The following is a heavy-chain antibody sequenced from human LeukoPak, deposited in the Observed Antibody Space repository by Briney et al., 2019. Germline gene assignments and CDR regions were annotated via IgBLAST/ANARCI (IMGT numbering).Heavy chain of an antibody. CDR2: VRSSGGGT. V-gene: IGHV3-23*01. CDR1: GFTFRNYA. CDR3: AKEFDSSGFFDC. D-gene: IGHD3-22*01. Sequence: PGGSLRLSCAASGFTFRNYAMSWVRQAPGKGLEWVSAVRSSGGGTYFAASVKGRFTISRDNSKNTLYLQMNSLRAEDTAVYYCAKEFDSSGFFDCWGQGTLVTVSS. J-gene: IGHJ4*02.